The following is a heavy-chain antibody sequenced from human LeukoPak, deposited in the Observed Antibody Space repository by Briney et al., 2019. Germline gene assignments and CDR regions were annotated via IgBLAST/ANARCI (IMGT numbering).Heavy chain of an antibody. V-gene: IGHV4-59*12. CDR1: GGSIIGYY. D-gene: IGHD4-23*01. CDR2: VHYSGST. J-gene: IGHJ4*02. CDR3: ARDLAVEWGNYFDY. Sequence: PSETLSLTCTVSGGSIIGYYWNWVRHRPGRGLEWIGYVHYSGSTKYNSSLNNRGIISIDTSKNQFSLRLTSVTPADTAVYYCARDLAVEWGNYFDYWGQGIVVTVPS.